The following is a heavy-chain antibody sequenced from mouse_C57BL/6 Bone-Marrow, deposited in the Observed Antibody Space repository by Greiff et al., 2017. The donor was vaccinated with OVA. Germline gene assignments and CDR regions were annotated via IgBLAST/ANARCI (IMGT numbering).Heavy chain of an antibody. CDR3: SRRGQLRSWFAY. CDR1: GYTFTSYW. Sequence: QVQLQQPGAELVKPGASVKLSCKASGYTFTSYWMHWVKQRPGQGLEWIGMIHPNSGSTNYNEKFKSKATLTFDKSSSTAYMQLSSLTSEDSAVYYCSRRGQLRSWFAYWGQGTLVTVSA. CDR2: IHPNSGST. V-gene: IGHV1-64*01. D-gene: IGHD3-2*02. J-gene: IGHJ3*01.